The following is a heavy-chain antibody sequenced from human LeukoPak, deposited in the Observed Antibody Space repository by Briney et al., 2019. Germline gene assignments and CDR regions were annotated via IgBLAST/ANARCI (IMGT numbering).Heavy chain of an antibody. CDR1: GFTLSNVW. J-gene: IGHJ4*02. D-gene: IGHD6-6*01. V-gene: IGHV3-7*03. Sequence: GGSLRFSCATSGFTLSNVWMSWVRQAPGKGLEWVGNIRGDGSVKFYLDSVKGRFTISRDNTNSVSLQMNNLKAEDTAVYYCGRSVAAPADYWGQGTLVIVSS. CDR2: IRGDGSVK. CDR3: GRSVAAPADY.